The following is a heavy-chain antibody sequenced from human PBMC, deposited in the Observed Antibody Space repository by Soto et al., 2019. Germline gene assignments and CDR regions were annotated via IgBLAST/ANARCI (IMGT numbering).Heavy chain of an antibody. CDR2: INAGNGNT. CDR1: GYIFTSYA. CDR3: AREGYGDYRFDY. J-gene: IGHJ4*02. V-gene: IGHV1-3*01. D-gene: IGHD4-17*01. Sequence: QVQLVQSGAEVKKPGASVKVSCKASGYIFTSYAIHWVRQAPGQRLEWMGWINAGNGNTKYLQKFQDRVTITRDTSANIAYMDLSSLGSEDTAVYYCAREGYGDYRFDYWGQGTLVTVSS.